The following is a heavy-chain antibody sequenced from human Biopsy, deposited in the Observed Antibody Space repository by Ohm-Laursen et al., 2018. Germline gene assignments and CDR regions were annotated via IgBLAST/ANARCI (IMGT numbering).Heavy chain of an antibody. CDR2: SIPLFNTA. CDR3: ARFPLGAYDDSGSYRAVEHWYFDL. V-gene: IGHV1-69*06. Sequence: PSAKVSCKASGGTFTNHAVGWVRQAPGQGLEWVGSSIPLFNTANYADKFQGRVTLTADKSTTTAYMELSSLRSEDTAIYYCARFPLGAYDDSGSYRAVEHWYFDLWGHGTLVTVSS. J-gene: IGHJ2*01. CDR1: GGTFTNHA. D-gene: IGHD3-22*01.